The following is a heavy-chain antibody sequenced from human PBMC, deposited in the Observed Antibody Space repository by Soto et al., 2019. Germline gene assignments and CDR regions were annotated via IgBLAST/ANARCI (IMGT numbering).Heavy chain of an antibody. V-gene: IGHV4-34*01. J-gene: IGHJ4*02. Sequence: SETLTLSCAAYGLSFSGYDLSWIRQPTGKGLEWIGEINHSGSTNYNPSHKSRVTISVDTAKNQFSLKLSSVTAADTAVYYCARGQSYDILTGYYSYFDYWGQGTLVTVSS. CDR2: INHSGST. D-gene: IGHD3-9*01. CDR3: ARGQSYDILTGYYSYFDY. CDR1: GLSFSGYD.